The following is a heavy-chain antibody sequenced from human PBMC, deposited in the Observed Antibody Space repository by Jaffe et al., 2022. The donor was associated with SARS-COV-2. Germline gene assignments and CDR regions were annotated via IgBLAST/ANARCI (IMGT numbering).Heavy chain of an antibody. CDR3: AKDAQWLNYLFD. CDR1: GFTFSIYT. J-gene: IGHJ4*02. Sequence: EVQLLESGGGLVQPGESLRLSCVVSGFTFSIYTMYWVRQAPGKGLEWVSAISGSDGLTNYADSVKGRFTISRDNSKNTLYLQMNSLRAEDTALYYCAKDAQWLNYLFDWGQGTLVTVSS. D-gene: IGHD5-18*01. V-gene: IGHV3-23*01. CDR2: ISGSDGLT.